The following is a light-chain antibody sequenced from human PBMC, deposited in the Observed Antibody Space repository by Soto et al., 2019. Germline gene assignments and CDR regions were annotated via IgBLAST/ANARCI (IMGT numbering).Light chain of an antibody. J-gene: IGKJ1*01. CDR1: QTVTRNY. CDR3: QQHGSSPPRT. V-gene: IGKV3-20*01. CDR2: GAS. Sequence: EIVLTQSPGTLSLSPGERATLSCRASQTVTRNYLAWHQQKPGQTPRLLVYGASSRATGIPDRFSGSGSGTDFTLTISRLEPEDFAVYYCQQHGSSPPRTFGQGTKVDI.